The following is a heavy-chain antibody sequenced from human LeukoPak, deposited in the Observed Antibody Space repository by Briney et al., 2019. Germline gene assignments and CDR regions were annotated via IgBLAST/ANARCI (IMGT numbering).Heavy chain of an antibody. CDR3: AKYGPQDSGSSHFDY. CDR1: GFTFSSYA. J-gene: IGHJ4*02. CDR2: IRDSGSST. V-gene: IGHV3-23*01. Sequence: GGSLRLSCAASGFTFSSYAMSWVRQAPGKGLEWVSAIRDSGSSTHYADSVKGRFTTSRDNSKNTLFLQMNSLRAEDTAIYYCAKYGPQDSGSSHFDYWGQGALVTVSS. D-gene: IGHD1-26*01.